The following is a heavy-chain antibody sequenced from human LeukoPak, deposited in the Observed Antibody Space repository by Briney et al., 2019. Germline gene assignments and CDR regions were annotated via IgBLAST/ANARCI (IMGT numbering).Heavy chain of an antibody. Sequence: SETLSLTCTVSGYSISSGYYWGWIRQPPGKGLEWIGSIYHSGSTYYNPSLKSRVTISVDTSKNQFSLKLSSVTAADTAVYYCARGSQYYDILTGYRSLNWFDPWGQGTLVTVSS. J-gene: IGHJ5*02. CDR1: GYSISSGYY. V-gene: IGHV4-38-2*02. D-gene: IGHD3-9*01. CDR2: IYHSGST. CDR3: ARGSQYYDILTGYRSLNWFDP.